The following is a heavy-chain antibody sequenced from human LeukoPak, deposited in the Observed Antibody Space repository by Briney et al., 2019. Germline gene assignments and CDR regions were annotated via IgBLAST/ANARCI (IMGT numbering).Heavy chain of an antibody. Sequence: GGSLRLSCAASEFTFSDYYMSWVRQAPGKGLAWVSYISSTSSTRYYADSVKGRFTISRDNAKSSLYLQMNSLRVEDTAVYYCARCGDGLPCDFDYWGQGTLVTVSS. D-gene: IGHD3-10*01. CDR3: ARCGDGLPCDFDY. CDR2: ISSTSSTR. CDR1: EFTFSDYY. J-gene: IGHJ4*02. V-gene: IGHV3-11*04.